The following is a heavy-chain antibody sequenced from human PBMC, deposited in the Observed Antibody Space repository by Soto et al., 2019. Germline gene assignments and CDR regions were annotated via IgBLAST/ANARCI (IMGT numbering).Heavy chain of an antibody. CDR1: GGSFSGYY. CDR3: ARVSYLSVRAAYYSYYMDV. J-gene: IGHJ6*03. V-gene: IGHV4-34*01. CDR2: INHSGST. Sequence: SETLSLTCAVYGGSFSGYYWSWIRQPPGKGLEWIGEINHSGSTNYNPSLKSRVTISVDTSKNQFSLKLSSVTAADTAVYYCARVSYLSVRAAYYSYYMDVWGKGTTVTVSS. D-gene: IGHD3-10*02.